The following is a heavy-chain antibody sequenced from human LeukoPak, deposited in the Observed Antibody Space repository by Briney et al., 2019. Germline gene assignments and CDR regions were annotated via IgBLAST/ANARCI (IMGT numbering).Heavy chain of an antibody. CDR2: IYYSGIT. CDR1: GGSISSYY. V-gene: IGHV4-59*01. Sequence: SETLSLTCTVSGGSISSYYWSWIWQPPGKGLEWIGYIYYSGITNYNPSLKSRVTISVDTSKNQFSLKLSSVTAADTAVYYCARAGGPVAVFDYWGQGTLVTVSS. CDR3: ARAGGPVAVFDY. J-gene: IGHJ4*02. D-gene: IGHD6-19*01.